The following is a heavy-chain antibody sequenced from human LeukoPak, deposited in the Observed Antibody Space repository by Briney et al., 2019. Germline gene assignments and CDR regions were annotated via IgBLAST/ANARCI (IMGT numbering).Heavy chain of an antibody. V-gene: IGHV3-21*01. CDR2: ISSSSSYI. D-gene: IGHD3-16*01. Sequence: GGSLRLSCAASGFTFSSYSMNWVRQAPGKGLEWVSSISSSSSYIYYADSVKGRFTISRDNAKNSLYLQMNSLRAEDTAVYYCARIKVPYGMDVWGQGTTVTVSS. J-gene: IGHJ6*02. CDR3: ARIKVPYGMDV. CDR1: GFTFSSYS.